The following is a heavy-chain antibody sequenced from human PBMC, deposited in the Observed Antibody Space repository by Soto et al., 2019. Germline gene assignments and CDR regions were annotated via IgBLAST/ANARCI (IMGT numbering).Heavy chain of an antibody. CDR3: ASSLDGYYYYYGMDV. CDR1: GFTFSSYG. J-gene: IGHJ6*02. Sequence: GGSLRLSCAASGFTFSSYGMHWVRQAPGKGLEWVAVIWYDGSNKYYADSVKGRFTISRDNSKNTLYLQMNSLRAEDTAVYYCASSLDGYYYYYGMDVWGQGTTVTVSS. V-gene: IGHV3-33*01. CDR2: IWYDGSNK.